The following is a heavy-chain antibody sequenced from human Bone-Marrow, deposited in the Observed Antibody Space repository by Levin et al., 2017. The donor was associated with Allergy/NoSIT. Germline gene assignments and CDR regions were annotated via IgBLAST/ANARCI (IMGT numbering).Heavy chain of an antibody. D-gene: IGHD3-3*01. J-gene: IGHJ4*02. V-gene: IGHV3-53*01. Sequence: GGSLRLSCAASGFTVSSNYMSWVRQAPGKGLEWVSVIYSGGSTYYADSVKGRFTISRDNSKNTLYLQMNSLRAEDTAVYYCARGGETYYDFWSGYYCDYWGQGTLVTVSS. CDR2: IYSGGST. CDR1: GFTVSSNY. CDR3: ARGGETYYDFWSGYYCDY.